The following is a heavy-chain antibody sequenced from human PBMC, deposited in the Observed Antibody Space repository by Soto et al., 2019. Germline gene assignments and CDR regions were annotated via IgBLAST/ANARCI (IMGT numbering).Heavy chain of an antibody. Sequence: SQTLPLTCPVSGGSVSSGSYYWSWIRQPPGKGLEWIGYIYYSGSTNYNPSLKSRVTISVDTSKNQFSLKLSSVTAADTAVYYCARVGDVSYDILTGYYSRTRPPYNWFDPWGQGTLVTVSS. CDR2: IYYSGST. D-gene: IGHD3-9*01. CDR3: ARVGDVSYDILTGYYSRTRPPYNWFDP. V-gene: IGHV4-61*01. J-gene: IGHJ5*02. CDR1: GGSVSSGSYY.